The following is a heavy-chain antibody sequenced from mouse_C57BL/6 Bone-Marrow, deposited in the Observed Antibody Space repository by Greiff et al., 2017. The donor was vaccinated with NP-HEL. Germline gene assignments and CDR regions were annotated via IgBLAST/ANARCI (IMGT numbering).Heavy chain of an antibody. CDR2: IDPENGDT. CDR1: GFNIKDDY. V-gene: IGHV14-4*01. CDR3: TTSTMVTTRYCDY. J-gene: IGHJ2*01. D-gene: IGHD2-2*01. Sequence: VQLQQSGAELVRPGASVKLSCTASGFNIKDDYMHWVKQRPEQGLEWIGWIDPENGDTEYASKFQGKATITADTSSNTAYLQLSSLTSEDTAVYYCTTSTMVTTRYCDYWGQGTTLTVSS.